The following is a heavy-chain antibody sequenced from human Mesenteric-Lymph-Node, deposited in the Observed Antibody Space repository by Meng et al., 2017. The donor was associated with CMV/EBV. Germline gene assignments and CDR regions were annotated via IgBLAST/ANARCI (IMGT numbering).Heavy chain of an antibody. CDR3: ARDGYCSGGSCYRYYGMDV. CDR2: VYYSGST. D-gene: IGHD2-15*01. V-gene: IGHV4-59*02. Sequence: SETLSLTCTVSGGSVTTNHFWSWIRQTPGKGLEWIGYVYYSGSTNYNHSLKSRVTISVDMSKNKFSLKLTFVTAADTAVYYCARDGYCSGGSCYRYYGMDVWGLGTTVTVSS. J-gene: IGHJ6*02. CDR1: GGSVTTNH.